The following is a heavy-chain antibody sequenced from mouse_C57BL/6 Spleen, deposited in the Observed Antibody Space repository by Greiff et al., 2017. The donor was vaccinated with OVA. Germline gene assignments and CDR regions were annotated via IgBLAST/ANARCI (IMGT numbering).Heavy chain of an antibody. Sequence: DVHLVESGGGLVKPGGSLKLSCAASGFTFSSYAMSWVRQTPEKRLEWVATISDGGSYTYYPDNVKGRFTISRDNAKNNLYLQMSHLKSEDTAMYYCARYYYGSDYFDYWGQGTTLTVSS. CDR1: GFTFSSYA. D-gene: IGHD1-1*01. J-gene: IGHJ2*01. V-gene: IGHV5-4*01. CDR2: ISDGGSYT. CDR3: ARYYYGSDYFDY.